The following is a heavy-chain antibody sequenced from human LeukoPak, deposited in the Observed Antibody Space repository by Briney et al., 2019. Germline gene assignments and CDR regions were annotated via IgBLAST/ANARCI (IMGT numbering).Heavy chain of an antibody. V-gene: IGHV3-23*01. CDR2: ISGSGGST. J-gene: IGHJ3*02. CDR1: GFTFSSYA. CDR3: AKDALDIVVVVAATLGSAFDI. D-gene: IGHD2-15*01. Sequence: GGSLRLSCAASGFTFSSYAMSWVRQAPGKGLEWVSAISGSGGSTYYADSVKGRSTISRDNSKNTLYLQMNSLRAEDTAVYYRAKDALDIVVVVAATLGSAFDIWGQGTMVTVSS.